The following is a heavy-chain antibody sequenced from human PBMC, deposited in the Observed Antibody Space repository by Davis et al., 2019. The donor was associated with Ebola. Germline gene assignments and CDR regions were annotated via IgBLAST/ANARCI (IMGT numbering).Heavy chain of an antibody. J-gene: IGHJ1*01. V-gene: IGHV3-23*01. CDR1: GFTFSSYA. Sequence: GESLKISCAASGFTFSSYAMSWVRQAPGKGLEWVSAISGSGGSTYYADSVKGRFTISRDNSKNTLYLQMNSLRAEDTAVYYRANLVTGGYHGYFQHWGQGTLVTVSS. CDR3: ANLVTGGYHGYFQH. CDR2: ISGSGGST. D-gene: IGHD2-2*01.